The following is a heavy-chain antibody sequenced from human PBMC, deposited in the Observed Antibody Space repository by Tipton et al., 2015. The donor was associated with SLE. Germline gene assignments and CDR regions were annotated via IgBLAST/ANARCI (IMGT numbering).Heavy chain of an antibody. CDR2: IYTSGNT. J-gene: IGHJ4*02. CDR3: ASGASWGTFDY. D-gene: IGHD3-16*01. V-gene: IGHV4-4*07. Sequence: TLSLTCTVSGGSISNYYRSWIRQSTGKGLEWIGRIYTSGNTNYNPSLKSRVTMSVDTSKNQFSLKLSSVTAADTAVYYCASGASWGTFDYWGQGTLVTVSS. CDR1: GGSISNYY.